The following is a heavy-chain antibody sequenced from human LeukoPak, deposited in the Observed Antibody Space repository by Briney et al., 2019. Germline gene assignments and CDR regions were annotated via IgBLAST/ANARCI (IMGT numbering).Heavy chain of an antibody. D-gene: IGHD3-3*01. CDR2: IWYDGSNK. CDR1: GFTFNSYG. CDR3: ARDPRITIFGVVTNYYYYGMDV. V-gene: IGHV3-33*01. Sequence: GGSLRLSCVASGFTFNSYGIHWVRQAPGKGLEWVAVIWYDGSNKYYADSVKGRFTISRDNSKNTLYLQMDSLRAEDTAVYYCARDPRITIFGVVTNYYYYGMDVWGQGTTVTVSS. J-gene: IGHJ6*02.